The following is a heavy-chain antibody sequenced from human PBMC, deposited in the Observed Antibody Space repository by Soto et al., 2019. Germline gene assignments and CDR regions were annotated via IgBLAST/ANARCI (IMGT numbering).Heavy chain of an antibody. Sequence: TLSLTCTVSGGSISSYYWSWIRQPPGKGLEWIGYIYYSGSTNYNPSLKSRVTISVDTSKNQFSLKLSSVTAADTAVYYCARDRTVVHPATDKQYNWFDPWGQGTLVTVSS. V-gene: IGHV4-59*01. CDR3: ARDRTVVHPATDKQYNWFDP. CDR2: IYYSGST. J-gene: IGHJ5*02. D-gene: IGHD2-15*01. CDR1: GGSISSYY.